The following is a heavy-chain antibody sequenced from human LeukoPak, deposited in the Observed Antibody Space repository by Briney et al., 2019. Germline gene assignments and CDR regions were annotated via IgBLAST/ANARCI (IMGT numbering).Heavy chain of an antibody. CDR2: ISYDGSNK. CDR1: GFTFSSYA. Sequence: GGSLRLSCAASGFTFSSYAMHWVRQAPGKGLEWVAVISYDGSNKCYADSVKGRFTISRDNSKNTLYLQMNSLRAEDTAVYYCAREQPHSPRAPGLRAIDYWGQGTLVTVSS. J-gene: IGHJ4*02. CDR3: AREQPHSPRAPGLRAIDY. V-gene: IGHV3-30-3*01. D-gene: IGHD1-14*01.